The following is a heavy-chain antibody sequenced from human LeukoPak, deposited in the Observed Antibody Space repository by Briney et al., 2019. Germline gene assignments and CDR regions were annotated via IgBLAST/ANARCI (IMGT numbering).Heavy chain of an antibody. J-gene: IGHJ6*03. Sequence: SETLSLTCTVSGGSISSYYWSWIRQPPGKGLEWIGYIYYSGSTNYNPSLKSRVTISVDTSKNQFSLKLSSVTAADTAAYYCARVSSSVSAPYFYYYMDVWGRGTTVTISS. CDR1: GGSISSYY. CDR2: IYYSGST. V-gene: IGHV4-59*01. CDR3: ARVSSSVSAPYFYYYMDV. D-gene: IGHD5/OR15-5a*01.